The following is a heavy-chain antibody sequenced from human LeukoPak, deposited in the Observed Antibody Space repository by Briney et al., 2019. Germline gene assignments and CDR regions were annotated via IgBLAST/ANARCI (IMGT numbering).Heavy chain of an antibody. D-gene: IGHD1-26*01. J-gene: IGHJ4*02. CDR1: GFTFSNYA. V-gene: IGHV3-23*01. CDR2: ISGGGGGT. Sequence: PGGSLRLSCAASGFTFSNYAMSWVRQAPGKGLEWVSVISGGGGGTYYADSVKGRFTISRDSSQNTLYLQMNSLRAEDTAVYYCARGLGATNDYWGQGTLVTVSS. CDR3: ARGLGATNDY.